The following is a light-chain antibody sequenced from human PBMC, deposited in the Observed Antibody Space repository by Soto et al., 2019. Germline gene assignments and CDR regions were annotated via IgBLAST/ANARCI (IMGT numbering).Light chain of an antibody. CDR1: ESVSTY. V-gene: IGKV1-39*01. Sequence: DIQMTQSPSSLSASVGDRVTVTCRASESVSTYLNWYQQKPGKAPKLLIYAASNLHSGVPSRFSGSGSGTVFTLTISSLQPEDFATFYCQQSYSIPWTFGQGTKVDIK. J-gene: IGKJ1*01. CDR2: AAS. CDR3: QQSYSIPWT.